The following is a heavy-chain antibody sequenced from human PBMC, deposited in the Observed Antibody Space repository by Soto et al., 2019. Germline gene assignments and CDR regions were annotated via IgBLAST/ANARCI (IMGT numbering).Heavy chain of an antibody. CDR3: AREVRDTAVADFDY. V-gene: IGHV3-48*02. CDR1: GFTFSSYS. Sequence: EVQLVECGGGLGQPGGSLRLSCAASGFTFSSYSMNWVRQAPGKGLEWLSYISSSISTMHYADSVKGRFTISRDNAKNSLYLQINSLRDEDTAVYYCAREVRDTAVADFDYWGQGTLVTVSS. CDR2: ISSSISTM. D-gene: IGHD5-18*01. J-gene: IGHJ4*02.